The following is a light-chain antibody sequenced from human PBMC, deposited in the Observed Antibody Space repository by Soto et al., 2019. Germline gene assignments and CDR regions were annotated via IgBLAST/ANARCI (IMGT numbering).Light chain of an antibody. CDR3: QQLFDSPIT. Sequence: DIHLTQSPSFLSPSIGASVTITCRASQVISTSLAWYQVKQGKAPKLLIYAASTLESGVPSRFSATVSGTEFSLTITSLQPEDFATYYCQQLFDSPITFGQGTRLEIK. CDR2: AAS. V-gene: IGKV1-9*01. CDR1: QVISTS. J-gene: IGKJ5*01.